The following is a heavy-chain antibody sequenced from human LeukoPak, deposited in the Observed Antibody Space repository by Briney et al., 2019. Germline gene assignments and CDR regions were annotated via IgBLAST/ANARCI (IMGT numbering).Heavy chain of an antibody. Sequence: GSRRLSCVASGFTFTSYEMSWVRQAPGKWLGWLSYISSSGSTIYYADFVKGRFTISRDNAKNSVYLQMNSLRAEDTAVYYCARETYFDYWGQGTLLTVSS. CDR3: ARETYFDY. CDR2: ISSSGSTI. J-gene: IGHJ4*02. V-gene: IGHV3-48*03. CDR1: GFTFTSYE.